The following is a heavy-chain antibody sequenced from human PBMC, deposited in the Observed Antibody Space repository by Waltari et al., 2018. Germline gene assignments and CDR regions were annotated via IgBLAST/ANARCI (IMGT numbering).Heavy chain of an antibody. J-gene: IGHJ4*02. CDR3: AKETNKGTKEDY. D-gene: IGHD2-8*01. CDR1: GFTFSSYA. Sequence: EVQLLESGGGLVQPGGSLRLSCAASGFTFSSYAMSWVRQAPGKGLEGVSAISGRGGSTYYADSVKGRFTISRDNSKNTLYLQMNSLRAEDTAVYYCAKETNKGTKEDYWGQGTLVTVSS. V-gene: IGHV3-23*01. CDR2: ISGRGGST.